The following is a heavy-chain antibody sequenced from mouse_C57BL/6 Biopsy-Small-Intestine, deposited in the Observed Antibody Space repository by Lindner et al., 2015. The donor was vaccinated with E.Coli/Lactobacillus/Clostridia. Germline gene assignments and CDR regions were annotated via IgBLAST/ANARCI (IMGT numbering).Heavy chain of an antibody. CDR3: TDLGIASSDY. Sequence: SVKVSCKLSGNTFTELSVHWVRQAPGKGLEWMGGFDPESGETIYAQNFQGRVTMTEDTSTDTAYMDLSSLSSEDTAVYYCATDLGIASSDYWGQGTLVTVSS. J-gene: IGHJ4*01. CDR2: DPESGETI. D-gene: IGHD3-3*01. V-gene: IGHV1-83*01. CDR1: NTFTELSV.